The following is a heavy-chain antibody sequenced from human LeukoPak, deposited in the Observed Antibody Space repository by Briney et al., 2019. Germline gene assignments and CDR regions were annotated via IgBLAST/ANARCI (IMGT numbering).Heavy chain of an antibody. CDR2: IYYSGST. CDR3: ASASRGIFDY. Sequence: AETLSLTCTVSGGSISSYYWSWVRQPPGKGLEWIAYIYYSGSTNYNPSLKSRVTISIDTSNNQFSLKLSSATAADTAVYYCASASRGIFDYWGQGTLVPVSS. J-gene: IGHJ4*02. V-gene: IGHV4-59*01. CDR1: GGSISSYY. D-gene: IGHD3-10*01.